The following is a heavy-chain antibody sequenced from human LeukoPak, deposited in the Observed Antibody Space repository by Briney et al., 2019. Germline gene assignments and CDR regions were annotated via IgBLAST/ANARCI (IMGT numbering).Heavy chain of an antibody. Sequence: ASVKVSCKASGYTFTGYYMHWVRQAPGQGLEWMGWINLNSGGTNYAQKFQGRVTMTRDTSISTAYMELSSLRSEDTAVYYCARGLRPVHYYGSGSYPDYWGQGTLVTVSS. J-gene: IGHJ4*02. CDR2: INLNSGGT. D-gene: IGHD3-10*01. V-gene: IGHV1-2*02. CDR1: GYTFTGYY. CDR3: ARGLRPVHYYGSGSYPDY.